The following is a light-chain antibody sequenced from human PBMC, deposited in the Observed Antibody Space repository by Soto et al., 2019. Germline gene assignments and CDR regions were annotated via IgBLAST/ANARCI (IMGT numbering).Light chain of an antibody. CDR2: GAS. Sequence: EIVMTQSPATLSVSPGEGATLSCRASQSVSSNLAWYQQKPGQAPRLLIYGASTRATGIPARFSGSGSGTEFTLTISSLQPEDFVTYYCQQLNSYPLTFGGGTKVDIK. V-gene: IGKV3-15*01. CDR1: QSVSSN. CDR3: QQLNSYPLT. J-gene: IGKJ4*01.